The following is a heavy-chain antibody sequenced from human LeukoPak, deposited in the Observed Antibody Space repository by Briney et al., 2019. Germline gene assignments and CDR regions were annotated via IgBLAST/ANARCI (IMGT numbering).Heavy chain of an antibody. CDR2: IYYSGNT. CDR1: GGSISSYY. D-gene: IGHD6-13*01. V-gene: IGHV4-59*01. J-gene: IGHJ2*01. CDR3: ARVYYSRSYDYWYFDL. Sequence: SETLSLTCTVSGGSISSYYWSWIRQPPGKGLEWIGYIYYSGNTSYNPSLKSRVTISVDTSKNQFSLKLSSVTAADAAVYYCARVYYSRSYDYWYFDLWGRGTLVTVSS.